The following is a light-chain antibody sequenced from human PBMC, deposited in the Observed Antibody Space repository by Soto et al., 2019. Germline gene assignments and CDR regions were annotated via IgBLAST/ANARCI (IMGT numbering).Light chain of an antibody. J-gene: IGLJ1*01. CDR1: SNDVGNNDY. V-gene: IGLV2-14*03. Sequence: QSALTQPACVSGSRGQSITISCTGTSNDVGNNDYVSWYQQYPGKAPKLMIYYVNKRPSGVSYRFSGSKSGNTASLTISGLQAEDEADYYCSSYAGSGTLPFGTGTKLTVL. CDR2: YVN. CDR3: SSYAGSGTLP.